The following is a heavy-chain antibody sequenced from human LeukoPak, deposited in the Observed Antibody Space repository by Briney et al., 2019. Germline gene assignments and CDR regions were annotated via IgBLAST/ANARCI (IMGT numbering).Heavy chain of an antibody. CDR1: GGSISSSSYY. D-gene: IGHD6-19*01. J-gene: IGHJ6*03. Sequence: SETLSLTCTVSGGSISSSSYYWGWIRKPPGKGLEWIGSIYYSGDTYYNPSLKSRRVTMSVDTSKNQFSLRLSSVTAADTAVYYCARHQWHYYYYMGVWGKGSTVTVSS. CDR2: IYYSGDT. V-gene: IGHV4-39*01. CDR3: ARHQWHYYYYMGV.